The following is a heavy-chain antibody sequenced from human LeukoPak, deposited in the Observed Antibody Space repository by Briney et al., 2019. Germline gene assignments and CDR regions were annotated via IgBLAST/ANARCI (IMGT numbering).Heavy chain of an antibody. J-gene: IGHJ4*02. CDR1: GFTFSSYS. CDR3: ARDGAELRFLEWLLFDY. V-gene: IGHV3-48*04. CDR2: ISSSSSTI. Sequence: GGSLNLSCAASGFTFSSYSMNWVRQAPGKGLEWVSYISSSSSTIYYADSVKGRFTISRDNAKNSLYLQMNSLRAEDTAVYYCARDGAELRFLEWLLFDYWGQGTLVTVSS. D-gene: IGHD3-3*01.